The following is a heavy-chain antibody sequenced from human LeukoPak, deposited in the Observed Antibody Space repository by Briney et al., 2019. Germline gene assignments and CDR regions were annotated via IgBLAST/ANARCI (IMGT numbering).Heavy chain of an antibody. CDR2: MSYDGSNK. Sequence: SGRSLRLSCAASGFTFSSYAMHWVRQAPGKGLEWMAVMSYDGSNKYYADSVKGRFTISRDNSKNTLYLQMNSLRAEDTAVYYCARDWSSKYPFYYGMDVWGQGTTVTVSS. J-gene: IGHJ6*02. D-gene: IGHD4-11*01. CDR3: ARDWSSKYPFYYGMDV. V-gene: IGHV3-30-3*01. CDR1: GFTFSSYA.